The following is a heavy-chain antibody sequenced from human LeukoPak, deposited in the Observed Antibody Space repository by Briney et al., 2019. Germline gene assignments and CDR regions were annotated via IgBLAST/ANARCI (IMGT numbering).Heavy chain of an antibody. Sequence: ASVKDSCKASGYTFTSYGISWVRQAPGQGLEWMGWISAYNGNTNYAQKLQGRVTMTTDTSTSTAYMELRSLRSDDTAVYYCARVSPFYCSGGSCYPYYFDYWGQGTLVTVSS. V-gene: IGHV1-18*01. CDR2: ISAYNGNT. D-gene: IGHD2-15*01. CDR1: GYTFTSYG. J-gene: IGHJ4*02. CDR3: ARVSPFYCSGGSCYPYYFDY.